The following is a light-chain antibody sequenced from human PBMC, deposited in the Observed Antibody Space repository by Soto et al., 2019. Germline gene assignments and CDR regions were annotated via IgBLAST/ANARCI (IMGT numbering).Light chain of an antibody. CDR2: GAS. CDR3: QQYGSSPPIT. J-gene: IGKJ3*01. Sequence: EIVLTQSPGTLSLSPGERATLSCRASQSVSSTFLAWYQQKPGQAPRLLIFGASIRATGIPDRFSGSASGTDFTLTISRLAPEDFAVYYCQQYGSSPPITFGPGTKVDIK. CDR1: QSVSSTF. V-gene: IGKV3-20*01.